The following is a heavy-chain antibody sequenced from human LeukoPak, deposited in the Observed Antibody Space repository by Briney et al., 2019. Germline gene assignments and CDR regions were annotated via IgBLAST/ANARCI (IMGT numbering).Heavy chain of an antibody. CDR1: GFTFSACY. Sequence: GGSLRLSCAASGFTFSACYMSWIRQAPGKGLEWVSYISSSSSYTNYADSVKGRFTISRDKAKNSLYLQMNSLRAEETAVYYCAKGTGGQLPSGYFDSWGQGTLVTVSS. J-gene: IGHJ4*02. CDR3: AKGTGGQLPSGYFDS. D-gene: IGHD1-14*01. CDR2: ISSSSSYT. V-gene: IGHV3-11*05.